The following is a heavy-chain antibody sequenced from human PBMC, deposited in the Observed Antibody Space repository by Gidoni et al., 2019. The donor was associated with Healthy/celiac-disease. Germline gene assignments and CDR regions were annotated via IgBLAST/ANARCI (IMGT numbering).Heavy chain of an antibody. CDR3: AKGGLLYYDSSGYPNDSAFDI. D-gene: IGHD3-22*01. CDR1: GFTFSSYG. J-gene: IGHJ3*02. V-gene: IGHV3-30*18. CDR2: ISYDGSNK. Sequence: QVQLVESGGGVVQPGRSLRLSCAASGFTFSSYGMHWVRQAPGKGLEWVAVISYDGSNKYYADSVKGRFTISRDNSKNTLYLQMNSLRAEDTAVYYCAKGGLLYYDSSGYPNDSAFDIWGQGTMVTVSS.